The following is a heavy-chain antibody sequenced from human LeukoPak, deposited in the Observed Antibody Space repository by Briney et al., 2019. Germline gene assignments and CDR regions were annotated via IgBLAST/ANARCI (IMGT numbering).Heavy chain of an antibody. D-gene: IGHD4-17*01. J-gene: IGHJ3*02. CDR2: ISSSSSYI. Sequence: GGSLRLSCAATGFTLSSYNMNWVRQAPGKGLEWVSSISSSSSYIYYADSVKGRFTISRDNAKNSLYLQMNSLRAEDTAVYYCATVDYGAFDIWGQGTMVTVSS. CDR3: ATVDYGAFDI. V-gene: IGHV3-21*01. CDR1: GFTLSSYN.